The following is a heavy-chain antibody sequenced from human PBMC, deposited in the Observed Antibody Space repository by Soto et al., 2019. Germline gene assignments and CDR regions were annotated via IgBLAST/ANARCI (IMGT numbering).Heavy chain of an antibody. Sequence: EVQLLESGGGLVQPGGSLRLSCAASGFTFSNYDMSWVRQAPGKGLEWVSTVSGGGDGTYYADSVKGRFTISRDKTRNAVYLQMNRLIAEDTAVYYCAKKGLGSLATYCNYGDCHYAFALWGQGTIVTVSS. D-gene: IGHD2-21*02. CDR1: GFTFSNYD. CDR2: VSGGGDGT. V-gene: IGHV3-23*01. J-gene: IGHJ3*01. CDR3: AKKGLGSLATYCNYGDCHYAFAL.